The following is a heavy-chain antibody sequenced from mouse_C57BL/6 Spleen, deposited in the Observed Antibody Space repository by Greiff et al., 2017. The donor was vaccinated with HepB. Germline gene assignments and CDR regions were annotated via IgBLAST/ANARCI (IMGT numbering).Heavy chain of an antibody. CDR1: GFNIKDYY. J-gene: IGHJ2*01. CDR3: TTGVTTVVARGDY. Sequence: VQLQQSGAELVRPGASVKLSCTASGFNIKDYYMHWVKQRPEQGLEWIGRIDPEDGDTEYAPKFQGKATMTADTSSNTAYLQLSSLTSEDTAVYYCTTGVTTVVARGDYWGQGTTLTVSS. V-gene: IGHV14-1*01. D-gene: IGHD1-1*01. CDR2: IDPEDGDT.